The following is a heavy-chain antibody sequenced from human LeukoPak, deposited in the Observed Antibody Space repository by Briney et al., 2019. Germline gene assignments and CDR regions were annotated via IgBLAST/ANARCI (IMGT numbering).Heavy chain of an antibody. V-gene: IGHV1-2*02. CDR1: GYTFTGYY. CDR3: ARYYYDSSGYYYVSLFDY. Sequence: VASVKVSCKASGYTFTGYYMHWVRKAPGQGLEWMGWINPNSGGTNYAQKFQGRVTMTRDTSISTAYMELSRLRSDDTAVYYCARYYYDSSGYYYVSLFDYWGQGTLVTVSS. CDR2: INPNSGGT. D-gene: IGHD3-22*01. J-gene: IGHJ4*02.